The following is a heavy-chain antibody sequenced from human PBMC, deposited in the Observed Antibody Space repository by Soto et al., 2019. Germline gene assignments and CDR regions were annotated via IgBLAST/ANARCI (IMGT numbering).Heavy chain of an antibody. Sequence: GGSLRLSCAASGFTFSRYSMNXVRQAPGKGLEWVSYISSSSSTIYYADSVKGRFTISRDNAKNSLYLQMNSLRDEDTAVYYCAIPINSSSWYFPVGYYYGMDVWGQGTTVTVSS. J-gene: IGHJ6*02. CDR2: ISSSSSTI. D-gene: IGHD6-13*01. V-gene: IGHV3-48*02. CDR3: AIPINSSSWYFPVGYYYGMDV. CDR1: GFTFSRYS.